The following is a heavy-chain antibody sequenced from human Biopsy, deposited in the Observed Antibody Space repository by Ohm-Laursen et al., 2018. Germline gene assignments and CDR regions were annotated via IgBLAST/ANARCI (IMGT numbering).Heavy chain of an antibody. CDR1: GYTFTNYG. Sequence: SVKVSCKASGYTFTNYGISWVRQAPGQGLEWMGWISPYNGDTDYAQKLQGRVTMTTDTSTSTAYMDLRSLRSDDTAVYYCAADINVWNVNYWGQGTQVTVSS. V-gene: IGHV1-18*01. CDR3: AADINVWNVNY. J-gene: IGHJ4*02. CDR2: ISPYNGDT. D-gene: IGHD1-1*01.